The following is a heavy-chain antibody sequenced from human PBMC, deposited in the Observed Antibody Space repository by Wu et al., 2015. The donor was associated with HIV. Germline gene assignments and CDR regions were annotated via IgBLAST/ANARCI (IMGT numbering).Heavy chain of an antibody. Sequence: QVQLVQSGAEVKKPGASVKVSCKASGYTFTSYGISWVRQAPGQGLEWMGRIIPIFGTANYAQKFQGRVTITADESTSTAYMELSSLRSEDTAVYYCASSTYYYDSSGYYFDYWGQGTLVTVSS. J-gene: IGHJ4*02. CDR2: IIPIFGTA. V-gene: IGHV1-69*13. CDR1: GYTFTSYG. CDR3: ASSTYYYDSSGYYFDY. D-gene: IGHD3-22*01.